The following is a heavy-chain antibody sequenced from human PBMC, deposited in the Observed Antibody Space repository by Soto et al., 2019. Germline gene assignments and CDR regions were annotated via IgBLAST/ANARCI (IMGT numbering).Heavy chain of an antibody. CDR3: ARHPHLDSSSWDPPFDY. Sequence: HGESLKISCKASGYSFTRKWISWVRQMPGKGLEWMGRIDPSDSYTNYSPSFQGHVTISADKSISTAYLQWSSLKSSDTAMYYCARHPHLDSSSWDPPFDYWGQGTLVTVSS. CDR1: GYSFTRKW. D-gene: IGHD6-13*01. V-gene: IGHV5-10-1*01. CDR2: IDPSDSYT. J-gene: IGHJ4*02.